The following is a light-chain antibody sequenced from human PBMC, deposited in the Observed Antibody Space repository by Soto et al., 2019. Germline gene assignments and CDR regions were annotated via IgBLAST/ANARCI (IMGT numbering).Light chain of an antibody. J-gene: IGKJ2*01. Sequence: EIVLTQSPGTLSLSPGERATLSCRASQSVSSSYLAWYQQKPGQAPRLLIYGASSRATGIPDRFSGSGSGTDFTLTISRLEPEDFAVYYCQQDGSSPLVYTFGQGTKLEIK. CDR3: QQDGSSPLVYT. CDR1: QSVSSSY. CDR2: GAS. V-gene: IGKV3-20*01.